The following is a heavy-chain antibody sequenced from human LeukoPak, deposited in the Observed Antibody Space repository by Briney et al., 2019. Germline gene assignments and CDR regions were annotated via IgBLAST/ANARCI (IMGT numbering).Heavy chain of an antibody. D-gene: IGHD6-13*01. CDR3: ARDWEGSSWRDYFDY. J-gene: IGHJ4*02. V-gene: IGHV7-4-1*02. CDR1: GYTFTSNA. CDR2: INTNTGNP. Sequence: GASVKVPCKASGYTFTSNAMNWVRQAPGQGLEWMGWINTNTGNPTYAQGFTGRFVFSLDTSVSTAYLQISSLKAEDTAVYYCARDWEGSSWRDYFDYWGQGTLVTVSS.